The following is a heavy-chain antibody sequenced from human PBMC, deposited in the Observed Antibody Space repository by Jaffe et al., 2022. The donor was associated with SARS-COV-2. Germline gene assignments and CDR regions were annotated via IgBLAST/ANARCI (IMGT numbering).Heavy chain of an antibody. CDR3: AKEGTVSGMDV. CDR2: ISWNSGSI. CDR1: GFTFDDYA. Sequence: EVQLVESGGGLVQPGRSLRLSCAASGFTFDDYAMHWVRQAPGKGLEWVSGISWNSGSIGYADSVKGRFTISRDNAKNSLYLQMNSLRAEDTALYYCAKEGTVSGMDVWGQGTTVTVSS. J-gene: IGHJ6*02. V-gene: IGHV3-9*01.